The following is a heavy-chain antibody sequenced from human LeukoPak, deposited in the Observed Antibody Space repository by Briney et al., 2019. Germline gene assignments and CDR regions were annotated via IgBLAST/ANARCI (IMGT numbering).Heavy chain of an antibody. D-gene: IGHD6-19*01. CDR1: GFTFSSYG. Sequence: GGSLRLSCAASGFTFSSYGMHWVRQAPGKGLEWVAVISYDGSNKYYADSVKGRFTISRDNSKNTLYLQMNSLRAEDTAVYYCAKDRDRGIAVAGFFDYWGQGTLVTVSS. CDR3: AKDRDRGIAVAGFFDY. J-gene: IGHJ4*02. V-gene: IGHV3-30*18. CDR2: ISYDGSNK.